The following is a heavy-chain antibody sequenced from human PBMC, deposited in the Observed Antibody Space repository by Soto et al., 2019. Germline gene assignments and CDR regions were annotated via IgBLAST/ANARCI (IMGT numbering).Heavy chain of an antibody. CDR1: GYTFTSYD. V-gene: IGHV1-8*01. Sequence: EASVKVSCKASGYTFTSYDINWVRQATGQGLEWMGWMNPNSGNTGYAQKFQGRVTMTRNTSISTAYMELSSLRSEDTAVYYCARGGGYCSSTSCYRNWFDPWGQGTLVTVSS. CDR3: ARGGGYCSSTSCYRNWFDP. D-gene: IGHD2-2*02. CDR2: MNPNSGNT. J-gene: IGHJ5*02.